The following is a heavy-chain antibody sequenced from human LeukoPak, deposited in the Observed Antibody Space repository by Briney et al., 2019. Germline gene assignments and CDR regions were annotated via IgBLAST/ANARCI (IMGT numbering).Heavy chain of an antibody. J-gene: IGHJ3*02. CDR1: GFTFSSYG. CDR3: ARGARLGYASGWYHGI. V-gene: IGHV3-30*03. D-gene: IGHD6-19*01. CDR2: ISYDGSNK. Sequence: GGSLRLSCAASGFTFSSYGMHWVRQAPGKGLEWVAVISYDGSNKYYADSVKGRFTISRDNAKNSLYLQMNSLRADDTAVYYCARGARLGYASGWYHGIWGQGTMVTVSS.